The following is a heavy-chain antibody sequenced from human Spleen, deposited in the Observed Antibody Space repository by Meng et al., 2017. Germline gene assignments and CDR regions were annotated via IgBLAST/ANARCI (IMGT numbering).Heavy chain of an antibody. CDR3: ASGSHYGANHY. CDR2: ISGSGGST. Sequence: GESLKISCTASGFTFSSYAMSWVRQAPGKGLEWVSVISGSGGSTYYADSVKGRFTISRDNSKNTLYLQMNSLRAEDTAVYYCASGSHYGANHYWGQGTLVTVSS. J-gene: IGHJ4*02. CDR1: GFTFSSYA. V-gene: IGHV3-23*01. D-gene: IGHD1-26*01.